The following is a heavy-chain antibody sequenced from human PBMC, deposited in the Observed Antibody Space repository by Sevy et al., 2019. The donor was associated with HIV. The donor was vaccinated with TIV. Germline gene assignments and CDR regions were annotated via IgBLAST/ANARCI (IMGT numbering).Heavy chain of an antibody. Sequence: GGSLRLSCVASGFTFSSYEMNWVRQAPGKGLEWVSYISNSGTSMYYSDSVKGRFTISRDNAMNSLYLQMNSLRAEETAVYYCARDLPPSATTVAHFDCWGQGTLVTVSS. CDR3: ARDLPPSATTVAHFDC. V-gene: IGHV3-48*03. D-gene: IGHD4-17*01. CDR2: ISNSGTSM. CDR1: GFTFSSYE. J-gene: IGHJ4*02.